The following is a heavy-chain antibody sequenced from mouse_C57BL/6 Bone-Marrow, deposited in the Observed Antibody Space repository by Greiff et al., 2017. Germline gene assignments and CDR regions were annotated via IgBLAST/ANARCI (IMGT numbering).Heavy chain of an antibody. CDR3: TRREYYYGSSSFDY. CDR2: IDPETGGT. D-gene: IGHD1-1*01. Sequence: VQLQQSGAELVRPGASVTLSCKASGYTFTDYEMHWVKQTPVHGLEWIGAIDPETGGTAYNQKFKGKAILTADKSSSTAYMELRSLTSEDSAVYYCTRREYYYGSSSFDYWGQGTTLTVSS. CDR1: GYTFTDYE. V-gene: IGHV1-15*01. J-gene: IGHJ2*01.